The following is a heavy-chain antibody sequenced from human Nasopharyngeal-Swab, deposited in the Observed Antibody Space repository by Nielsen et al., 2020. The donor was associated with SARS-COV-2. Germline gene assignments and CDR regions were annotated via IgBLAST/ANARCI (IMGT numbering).Heavy chain of an antibody. CDR2: ISWNSGSI. V-gene: IGHV3-9*01. CDR3: AKDGYSSGWYFDY. CDR1: GFTFDDYA. Sequence: SMKISCAASGFTFDDYAMHWVRQAPGKGLEWVSGISWNSGSIGYADSVKGRFTISRDNATNALYLQMNSLRVEDTALYYCAKDGYSSGWYFDYWGQGTLVTVSS. J-gene: IGHJ4*02. D-gene: IGHD6-19*01.